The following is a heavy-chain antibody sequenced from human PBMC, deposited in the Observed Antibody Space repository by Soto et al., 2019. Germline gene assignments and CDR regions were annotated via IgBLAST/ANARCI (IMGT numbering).Heavy chain of an antibody. D-gene: IGHD1-26*01. CDR3: AREMTSGSSDSISFDP. CDR2: INPSGGST. Sequence: ASVKVSCKASGYTFTSYYMHWVRQAPGQGLEWMGIINPSGGSTSYAQKFQGRVTMTRDTSTSTVYMELSSLRSEDTAVYYCAREMTSGSSDSISFDPWGQGTLVTVSS. J-gene: IGHJ5*02. CDR1: GYTFTSYY. V-gene: IGHV1-46*01.